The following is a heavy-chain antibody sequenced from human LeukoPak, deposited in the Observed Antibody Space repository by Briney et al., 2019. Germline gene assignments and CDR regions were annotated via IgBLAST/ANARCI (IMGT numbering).Heavy chain of an antibody. CDR1: GFTFSSYA. J-gene: IGHJ4*02. CDR2: ISGSGGST. CDR3: AKDFRSAVTAAYFDY. D-gene: IGHD2-21*02. Sequence: GGSLRLSCAAPGFTFSSYAMSWVRQAPGKGLEWVSAISGSGGSTYYADSVKGRFTISRDNSKNTLYLQMNSLRAEDTAVYYCAKDFRSAVTAAYFDYWGQGTLVTVSS. V-gene: IGHV3-23*01.